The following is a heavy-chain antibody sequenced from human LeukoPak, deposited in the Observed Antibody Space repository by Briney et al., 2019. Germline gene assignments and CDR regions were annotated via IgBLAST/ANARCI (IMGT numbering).Heavy chain of an antibody. Sequence: SETLSLTCTVSGGSISSYYWSWIGQPPGKRLEWIGLIYYSGSTNYNPSLKSRVTISVDTSKNQFSLKLSSVTAADTAVYYCARSSEGRYYYDSSGYSYYYYYMDVWGKGTTVTISS. CDR1: GGSISSYY. V-gene: IGHV4-59*01. J-gene: IGHJ6*03. CDR3: ARSSEGRYYYDSSGYSYYYYYMDV. D-gene: IGHD3-22*01. CDR2: IYYSGST.